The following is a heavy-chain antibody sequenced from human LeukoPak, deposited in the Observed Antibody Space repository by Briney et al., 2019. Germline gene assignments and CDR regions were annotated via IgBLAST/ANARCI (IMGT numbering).Heavy chain of an antibody. J-gene: IGHJ4*02. CDR2: IRSKANSYAT. CDR1: GYTFSDYY. V-gene: IGHV3-73*01. Sequence: KVSCRASGYTFSDYYMHWVRQASGKGLEWVGRIRSKANSYATAYAASVKGRFTISRDDSKNTAFLQVNSLKTEDTAVYYCTGRSDTGYDVDSWGQGTLVTVSS. CDR3: TGRSDTGYDVDS. D-gene: IGHD5-12*01.